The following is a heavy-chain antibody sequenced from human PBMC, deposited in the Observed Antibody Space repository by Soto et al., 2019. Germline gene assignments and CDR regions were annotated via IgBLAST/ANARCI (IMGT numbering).Heavy chain of an antibody. J-gene: IGHJ6*02. CDR2: ISAYNGNT. CDR1: GYTFTSYG. D-gene: IGHD3-16*01. CDR3: ARDQRGVNPTSIPYYYYYAMDV. Sequence: QVQLVQSGAEVKKPGASVKVSCKASGYTFTSYGISWVRQAPGQGLEWMGWISAYNGNTNYAQKLQGRVTMTTATSTSTAYMELRSLRSDDTAVYYCARDQRGVNPTSIPYYYYYAMDVWGQGTTVTVSS. V-gene: IGHV1-18*01.